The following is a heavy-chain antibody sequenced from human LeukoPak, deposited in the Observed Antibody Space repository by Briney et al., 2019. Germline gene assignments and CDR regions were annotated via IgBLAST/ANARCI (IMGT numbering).Heavy chain of an antibody. V-gene: IGHV4-61*02. J-gene: IGHJ2*01. D-gene: IGHD6-13*01. CDR1: GGSISSGSYY. CDR3: ARDHKVGYSSSWHPFDL. CDR2: IYTSGST. Sequence: PSQTLSLTCTVSGGSISSGSYYWSWIRQPAGKGLEWIGRIYTSGSTNYNPSLKSRVTISVDTSKNQFSLKLSSVTAADTAVYYCARDHKVGYSSSWHPFDLWGRGTLVTVSS.